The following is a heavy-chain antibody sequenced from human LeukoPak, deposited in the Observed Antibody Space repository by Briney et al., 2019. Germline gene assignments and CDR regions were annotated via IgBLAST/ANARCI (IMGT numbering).Heavy chain of an antibody. CDR1: GYRFTSYW. J-gene: IGHJ3*02. CDR2: IYPGDSDT. CDR3: ALPGIAAAGTRAFGI. D-gene: IGHD6-13*01. V-gene: IGHV5-51*01. Sequence: GESLKISCKGSGYRFTSYWIGWVRQMPGKGLEWMGIIYPGDSDTRYSPSFQGQVTISADKSISTAYLQWSSLKASDTAMYYCALPGIAAAGTRAFGIWGQGTMVTVSS.